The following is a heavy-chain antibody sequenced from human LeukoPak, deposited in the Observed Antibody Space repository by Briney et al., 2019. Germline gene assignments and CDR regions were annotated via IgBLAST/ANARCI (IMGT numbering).Heavy chain of an antibody. CDR2: VSGGGVST. CDR1: GFTFSSYG. J-gene: IGHJ3*02. CDR3: AKAAVTMIGVGDAFDI. V-gene: IGHV3-23*01. D-gene: IGHD3-22*01. Sequence: GGSLRLSCAASGFTFSSYGMNWVRQAPGKGLEWVSSVSGGGVSTYYADAVKGRFTISRDNSKNTLYLQMNTLRAEDTAVYHCAKAAVTMIGVGDAFDIRAKGQGSPSLQ.